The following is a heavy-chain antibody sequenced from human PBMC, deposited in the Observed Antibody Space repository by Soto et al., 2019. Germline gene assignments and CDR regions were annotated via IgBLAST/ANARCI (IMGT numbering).Heavy chain of an antibody. CDR2: FDPEAGEK. J-gene: IGHJ4*02. V-gene: IGHV1-24*01. CDR3: ATVGGHAYYGPGRYHY. Sequence: ASVKVSCKVSGDTLSEISIHWVRQAPGKGLEWMGGFDPEAGEKLYAQGLQGRLTMTEDTSSDTAYMELSSLRSEDTAKYFCATVGGHAYYGPGRYHYRGQRTTVTVSS. CDR1: GDTLSEIS. D-gene: IGHD3-10*01.